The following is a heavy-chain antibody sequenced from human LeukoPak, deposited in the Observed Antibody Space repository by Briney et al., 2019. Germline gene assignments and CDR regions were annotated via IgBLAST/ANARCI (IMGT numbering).Heavy chain of an antibody. J-gene: IGHJ4*02. V-gene: IGHV4-34*01. CDR1: GGSFSGYY. Sequence: PSETLSLTCAVYGGSFSGYYWSWIRQPPGKGLEWIGEINHSGSTNYNPSLKSRVTISVDTSKNQFSLKLGSVTAADTAVYYCAREARYSGYDSPYYFDCWGQGTLVTVSS. D-gene: IGHD5-12*01. CDR2: INHSGST. CDR3: AREARYSGYDSPYYFDC.